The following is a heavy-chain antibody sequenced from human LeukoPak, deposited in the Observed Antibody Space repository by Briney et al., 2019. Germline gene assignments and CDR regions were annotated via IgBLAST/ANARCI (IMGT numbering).Heavy chain of an antibody. CDR1: GPSITSGYY. CDR3: ARYRCSSTSCYLRFAFDI. Sequence: PSETLSLTCTVSGPSITSGYYWGWIRQPPGKGLEWIGTIYQSESTYYSPSLESRVTMSVDTSKNHFSLNLSSVTAADTAVYYCARYRCSSTSCYLRFAFDIWGQGTMVSVSS. V-gene: IGHV4-38-2*02. J-gene: IGHJ3*02. D-gene: IGHD2-2*01. CDR2: IYQSEST.